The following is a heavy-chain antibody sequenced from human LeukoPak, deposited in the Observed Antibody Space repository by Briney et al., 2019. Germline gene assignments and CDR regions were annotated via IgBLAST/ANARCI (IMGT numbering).Heavy chain of an antibody. J-gene: IGHJ6*04. D-gene: IGHD3-10*01. V-gene: IGHV1-69*06. CDR2: IIPIFGTA. CDR1: GGTFSSYA. Sequence: ASVKVFCKASGGTFSSYAISWVRQAPGQGLEWMGGIIPIFGTANYAQKFQGRVTITADKSTSTAYMELSSLRSEDTAVYYCARDQRGSMVRGVIGYYYGMDVWGKGTTVTVSS. CDR3: ARDQRGSMVRGVIGYYYGMDV.